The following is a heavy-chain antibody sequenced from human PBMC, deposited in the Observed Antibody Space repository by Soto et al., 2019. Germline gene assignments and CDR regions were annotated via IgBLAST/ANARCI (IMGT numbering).Heavy chain of an antibody. D-gene: IGHD3-22*01. V-gene: IGHV4-39*01. CDR3: ARDYDSSGDY. CDR1: GGSISSSSYY. CDR2: IYYSGST. J-gene: IGHJ4*02. Sequence: QLQLQESGPGLVKPSETLSLTCTVSGGSISSSSYYWGWIRQPPGKGLEWIGSIYYSGSTYYNPFRKSRVTIAVDTSKNQFSLKLSSVTAADTAVYYCARDYDSSGDYWGQGTLVTVSS.